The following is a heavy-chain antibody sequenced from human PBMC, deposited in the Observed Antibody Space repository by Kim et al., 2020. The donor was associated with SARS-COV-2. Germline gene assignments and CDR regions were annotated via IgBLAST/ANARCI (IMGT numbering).Heavy chain of an antibody. CDR2: ISYDGSNK. D-gene: IGHD6-13*01. V-gene: IGHV3-30-3*01. CDR1: GFTFSSYA. CDR3: AREPTNRAAAGVFDY. J-gene: IGHJ4*02. Sequence: GGSLRLSCAASGFTFSSYAMHWVRQAPGKGLEWVAVISYDGSNKYYADSVKGRFTISRDNSKNTLYLQMNSLRAEDTAVYYCAREPTNRAAAGVFDYWGQGTLVTVSS.